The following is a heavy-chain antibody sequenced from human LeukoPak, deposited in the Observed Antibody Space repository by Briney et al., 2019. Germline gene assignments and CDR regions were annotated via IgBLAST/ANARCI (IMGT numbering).Heavy chain of an antibody. CDR2: IIPIFGTA. V-gene: IGHV1-69*01. Sequence: ASVKVSCKASGGTFSSYAISWVRQAPGQGLEWMGGIIPIFGTANYAQKFQGRDTITADESTSTAYMELSSLRSEDTAVYYCAREARGYYYDSSGTLDYWGQGTLVTVSS. CDR1: GGTFSSYA. J-gene: IGHJ4*02. CDR3: AREARGYYYDSSGTLDY. D-gene: IGHD3-22*01.